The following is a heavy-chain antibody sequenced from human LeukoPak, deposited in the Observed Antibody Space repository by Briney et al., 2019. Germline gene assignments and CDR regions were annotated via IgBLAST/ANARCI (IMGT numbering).Heavy chain of an antibody. J-gene: IGHJ5*02. CDR2: IYYSGST. V-gene: IGHV4-39*01. CDR3: AIQTYYYDSSGYGRRPDWFDP. D-gene: IGHD3-22*01. Sequence: NASETLSLTCTASGGSISSSSYYWGWIRQPPGKGLEWIGSIYYSGSTYYNPSLKSRVTISVDTSKNQFSLNLSSVTAADTAVYYCAIQTYYYDSSGYGRRPDWFDPWGQGTLVTVSS. CDR1: GGSISSSSYY.